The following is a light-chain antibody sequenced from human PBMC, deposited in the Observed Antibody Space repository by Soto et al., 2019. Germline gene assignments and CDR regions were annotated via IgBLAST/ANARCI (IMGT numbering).Light chain of an antibody. CDR2: SAS. J-gene: IGKJ1*01. Sequence: DIQMTQSPSSLSASVGDRVTITCRASQAISSLFVWYQQKPVKAPKGLIYSASTLKSGVPSRFSGSGSGTDFTLTISSLQPDDFATYYCQQDNCCSEAFGQGTKVDI. CDR1: QAISSL. V-gene: IGKV1-5*03. CDR3: QQDNCCSEA.